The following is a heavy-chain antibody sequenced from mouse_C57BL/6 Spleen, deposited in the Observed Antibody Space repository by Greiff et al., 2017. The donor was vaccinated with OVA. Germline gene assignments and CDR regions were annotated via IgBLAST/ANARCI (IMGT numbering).Heavy chain of an antibody. CDR3: ARRDYDYGWFAY. J-gene: IGHJ3*01. V-gene: IGHV5-6*02. D-gene: IGHD2-4*01. CDR1: GFTFSSYG. Sequence: EVMLVESGGDLVKPGGSLKLSCAASGFTFSSYGMSWVRQTPDKRLEWVATISSGGSYTYYPDSVKGRFTISRDNAKNTLYLQMSSLKSEDTAMYYCARRDYDYGWFAYWGQGTLVTVSA. CDR2: ISSGGSYT.